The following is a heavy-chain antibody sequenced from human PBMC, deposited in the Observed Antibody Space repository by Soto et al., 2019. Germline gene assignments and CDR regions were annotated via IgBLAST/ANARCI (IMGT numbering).Heavy chain of an antibody. D-gene: IGHD5-12*01. CDR1: GFTFSNYW. J-gene: IGHJ4*02. CDR2: MNQGGNEK. V-gene: IGHV3-7*01. CDR3: ARDTSGYDGGSFDY. Sequence: GGSLRLSFAATGFTFSNYWMSWVRQAPGRGLEWVANMNQGGNEKFYVDSVKGRFTISRDNTKNSLYLQMNGLRADDTAVYYCARDTSGYDGGSFDYWGQGTLVTVSS.